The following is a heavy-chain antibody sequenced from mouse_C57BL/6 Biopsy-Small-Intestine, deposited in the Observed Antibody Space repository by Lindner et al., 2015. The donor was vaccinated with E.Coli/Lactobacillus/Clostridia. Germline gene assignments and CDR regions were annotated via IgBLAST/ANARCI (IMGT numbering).Heavy chain of an antibody. D-gene: IGHD1-1*01. CDR1: GYPFSAYH. J-gene: IGHJ4*01. CDR3: ARQKVGATTGAMDF. CDR2: INPDSGDT. V-gene: IGHV1-84*02. Sequence: SVKVSCKASGYPFSAYHMHWVRQAPGQGLEWMGWINPDSGDTTYAQRFQGWVTLTRDTSISTAYMEVSRLKSDDTALYYCARQKVGATTGAMDFWGLGTLVTVSS.